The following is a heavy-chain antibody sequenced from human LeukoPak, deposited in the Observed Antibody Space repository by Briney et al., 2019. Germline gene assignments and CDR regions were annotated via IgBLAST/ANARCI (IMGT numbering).Heavy chain of an antibody. J-gene: IGHJ4*02. CDR3: AGLYYYGSGSSFDY. D-gene: IGHD3-10*01. V-gene: IGHV4-4*07. CDR1: GGSISSYY. Sequence: SGTLSLTCTVSGGSISSYYWSWIRQPAGKGLEWIGRIYTSGSTNYNPSLKSRVTMSVDTSKNQFSLKLSSVTAADTAVYYCAGLYYYGSGSSFDYWGQGTLVTVSS. CDR2: IYTSGST.